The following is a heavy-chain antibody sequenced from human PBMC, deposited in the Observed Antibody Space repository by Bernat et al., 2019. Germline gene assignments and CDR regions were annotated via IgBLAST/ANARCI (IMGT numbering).Heavy chain of an antibody. Sequence: QVTLNESGPALVKPTQTLTLTCTFSGFSLITIGIRVSWIRQPPGKALEWLARLDWDDDKFYSTSLQTRLTISKDTSKNQVVLTMTNMDPMDTATYYCARIGTSTGTFYFDSWGQGTLVTVSS. J-gene: IGHJ4*02. CDR3: ARIGTSTGTFYFDS. V-gene: IGHV2-70*04. CDR1: GFSLITIGIR. D-gene: IGHD1/OR15-1a*01. CDR2: LDWDDDK.